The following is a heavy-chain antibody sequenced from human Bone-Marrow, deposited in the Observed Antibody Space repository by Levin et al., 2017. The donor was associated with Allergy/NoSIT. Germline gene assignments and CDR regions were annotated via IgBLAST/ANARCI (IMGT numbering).Heavy chain of an antibody. CDR3: ARGGEVPSQYFFDY. Sequence: SQTLSLTCAVNGESFSGYFWTWIRQSPGKGLEWFGQINFNGITTYNPSLKSRVIISVDPTKKQFSLKLNSWTAADTALYFCARGGEVPSQYFFDYWGQGTPVTVSS. D-gene: IGHD1-1*01. CDR2: INFNGIT. V-gene: IGHV4-34*01. J-gene: IGHJ4*02. CDR1: GESFSGYF.